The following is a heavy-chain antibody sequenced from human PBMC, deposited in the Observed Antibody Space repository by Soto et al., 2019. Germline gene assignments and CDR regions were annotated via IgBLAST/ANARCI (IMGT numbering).Heavy chain of an antibody. D-gene: IGHD2-21*01. J-gene: IGHJ4*02. V-gene: IGHV3-7*02. CDR2: IKEDGSDI. Sequence: EVQLVESGGGLVQPGGSLRLSCVASGFTFSTYWMNWVRQVPGKGLEWVANIKEDGSDIHYVDSVKGRFTISRDNAKNSLYLQMRSLRVEDTAVYHCVMSSGLTGYYCGQGILVTVSS. CDR3: VMSSGLTGYY. CDR1: GFTFSTYW.